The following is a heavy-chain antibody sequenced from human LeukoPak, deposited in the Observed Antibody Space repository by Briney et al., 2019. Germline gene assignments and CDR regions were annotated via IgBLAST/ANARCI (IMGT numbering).Heavy chain of an antibody. CDR2: ISGDTTYR. CDR3: VRGLGSFDWLWEQ. CDR1: GFTFSDYY. D-gene: IGHD3-9*01. V-gene: IGHV3-11*05. J-gene: IGHJ4*02. Sequence: GGSLRLSCAASGFTFSDYYMSWIRQAPGRGLEWVAYISGDTTYRSYADSVKGRFTISRDNGQNSLYLQMDSLRAEDTAVYYCVRGLGSFDWLWEQWGPGTLVTVAS.